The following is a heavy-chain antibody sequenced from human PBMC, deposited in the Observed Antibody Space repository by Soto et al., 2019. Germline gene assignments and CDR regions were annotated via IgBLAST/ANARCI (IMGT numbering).Heavy chain of an antibody. J-gene: IGHJ2*01. CDR1: GFTFSGSA. D-gene: IGHD5-12*01. CDR3: TRRSDPGYSGYDWYFDL. CDR2: IRSKANSYAT. V-gene: IGHV3-73*01. Sequence: GGSLRLSCAASGFTFSGSAMHWVRQASGKGLEWVGRIRSKANSYATAYAASVKGRFTISRDDSKNTAYLQMNSLKTEDTAVYYCTRRSDPGYSGYDWYFDLWGRGTLVTVSS.